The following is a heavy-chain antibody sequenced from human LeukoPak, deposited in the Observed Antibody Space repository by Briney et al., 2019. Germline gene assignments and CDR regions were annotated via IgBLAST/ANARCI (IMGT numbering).Heavy chain of an antibody. Sequence: GGSLRLSCAASGFTFSSYEMNWVRQAPGKGLEWVSYISSSGSTIYYADSVKGRFTISRDNAKNSLYLQMSSLRAEDTAVYYCARESGGVDSSGYYAIDYWGQGTLVTVSS. J-gene: IGHJ4*02. CDR2: ISSSGSTI. V-gene: IGHV3-48*03. CDR1: GFTFSSYE. D-gene: IGHD3-22*01. CDR3: ARESGGVDSSGYYAIDY.